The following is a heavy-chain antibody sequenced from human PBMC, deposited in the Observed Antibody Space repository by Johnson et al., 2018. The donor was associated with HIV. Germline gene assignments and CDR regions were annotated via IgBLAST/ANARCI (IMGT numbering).Heavy chain of an antibody. J-gene: IGHJ3*02. V-gene: IGHV3-30*04. CDR1: GFTFSSYG. CDR3: ATCSDQVLLGGDAFDI. Sequence: QLVESGGGVLQPATSLTLSCPASGFTFSSYGMHSVRQAPAQGLEWVAVISYDASDKDYADSVTCPFPLSRDNAKNSLFLQMNSLKVEDTAVYYCATCSDQVLLGGDAFDIWGQGTMVTVSS. D-gene: IGHD3-16*01. CDR2: ISYDASDK.